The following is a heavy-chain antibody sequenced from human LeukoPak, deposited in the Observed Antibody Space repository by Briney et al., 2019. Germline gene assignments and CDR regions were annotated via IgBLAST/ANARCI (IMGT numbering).Heavy chain of an antibody. V-gene: IGHV3-33*01. D-gene: IGHD6-19*01. CDR2: IWYDGSNK. CDR1: GFTFSSYG. CDR3: TRDRGTSSGWYRNYFDY. J-gene: IGHJ4*02. Sequence: PGGSLRLSCAASGFTFSSYGMHWVRQAPGKGLEWVAVIWYDGSNKYYADSVKGRFTISRDNSKNTLYLQMNSLRAEDTAVFYCTRDRGTSSGWYRNYFDYWGQGTLVTVSS.